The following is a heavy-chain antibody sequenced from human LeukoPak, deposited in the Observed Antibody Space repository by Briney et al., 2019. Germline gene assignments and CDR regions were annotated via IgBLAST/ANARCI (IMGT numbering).Heavy chain of an antibody. CDR1: RLRFRNYG. CDR3: ATDRNSGKYYDY. Sequence: GRSLRLSCVVSRLRFRNYGMHGVRHAPGKGVEGVAVIYYDGSNQYYADSGKGRFTVSRDNAKNTLYLQMDSLRAEDTAVYYCATDRNSGKYYDYWGQGTLVTVSS. J-gene: IGHJ4*02. D-gene: IGHD1-26*01. CDR2: IYYDGSNQ. V-gene: IGHV3-33*01.